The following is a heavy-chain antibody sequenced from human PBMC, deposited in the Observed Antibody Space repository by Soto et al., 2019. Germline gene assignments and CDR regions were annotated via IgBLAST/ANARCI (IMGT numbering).Heavy chain of an antibody. Sequence: GGSLRLSCAASGFTFDDYTMHWVRQAPGKGLEWVSLISWDGGSTYYADSVKGRFTISRDNSKNSLYLQMNSLRTEDTALYYCAKDPDGWRNYYYYYGMDVWGQGTTVTVSS. CDR2: ISWDGGST. V-gene: IGHV3-43*01. CDR1: GFTFDDYT. CDR3: AKDPDGWRNYYYYYGMDV. D-gene: IGHD6-19*01. J-gene: IGHJ6*02.